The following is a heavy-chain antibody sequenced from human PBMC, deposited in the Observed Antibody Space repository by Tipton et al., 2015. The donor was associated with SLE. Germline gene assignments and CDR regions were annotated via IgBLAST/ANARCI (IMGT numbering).Heavy chain of an antibody. CDR1: GFTFSSYG. J-gene: IGHJ4*02. CDR3: AKTSVNYYDRSGPAY. D-gene: IGHD3-22*01. V-gene: IGHV3-30*18. CDR2: ISDDGSHK. Sequence: QLVQSGGGVVQPGRSLRLSCAASGFTFSSYGMHWVRQAPGKGLEWVAVISDDGSHKYYADSVKGRFTISSDNSKTTLYLPMNSLRAEDTAVYYCAKTSVNYYDRSGPAYWGQGTLVTVSS.